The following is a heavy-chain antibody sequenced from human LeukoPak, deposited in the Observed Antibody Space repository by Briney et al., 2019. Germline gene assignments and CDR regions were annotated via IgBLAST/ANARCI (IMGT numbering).Heavy chain of an antibody. CDR1: GYIFTNFW. D-gene: IGHD6-19*01. CDR3: AKLGSYSTGWIDY. J-gene: IGHJ4*02. Sequence: GESLQISCKGSGYIFTNFWIGWVRQMPGKGLEWMGLIFPDDSATTYSPSFQGQVTISVDKSISTAYLHWSSLKASDTAMYYCAKLGSYSTGWIDYWGQGTVVTVSS. V-gene: IGHV5-51*01. CDR2: IFPDDSAT.